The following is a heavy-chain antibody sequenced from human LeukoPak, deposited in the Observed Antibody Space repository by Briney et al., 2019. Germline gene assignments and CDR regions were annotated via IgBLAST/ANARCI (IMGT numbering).Heavy chain of an antibody. CDR2: IYYSGST. J-gene: IGHJ6*03. D-gene: IGHD3-16*01. Sequence: PSETLSLTCTVSGGSISSYYWSWIRQPPGKGLEWIGYIYYSGSTNYNPSLKSRVTISVDTPKNQFSLKLSSVTAADTAVYYCARRYGSSLGGYYYYYMDVWGKGTTVTVSS. CDR3: ARRYGSSLGGYYYYYMDV. CDR1: GGSISSYY. V-gene: IGHV4-59*08.